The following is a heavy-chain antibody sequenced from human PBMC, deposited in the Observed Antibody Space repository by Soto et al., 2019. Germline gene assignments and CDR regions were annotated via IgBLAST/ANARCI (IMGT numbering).Heavy chain of an antibody. Sequence: KPSETLSLTCTVSGGSISSSSYYWGWIRQPPGKGLEWIGSIYYSGSTYYNPSLKSRVTISVDTSKNQFSLKLSSVTAADTAVYYCARHGGYSWAHDIWGQGTMVTVSS. D-gene: IGHD6-13*01. V-gene: IGHV4-39*01. CDR3: ARHGGYSWAHDI. CDR1: GGSISSSSYY. CDR2: IYYSGST. J-gene: IGHJ3*02.